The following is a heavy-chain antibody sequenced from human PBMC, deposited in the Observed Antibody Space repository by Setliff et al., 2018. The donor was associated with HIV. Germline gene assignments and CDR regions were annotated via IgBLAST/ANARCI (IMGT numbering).Heavy chain of an antibody. Sequence: SETLSLTCTVSGDSINTHYWSWIRQPPGKGLEWIGCISHSGNTNFNPSINSRVTISLDTSKNQFSLRLTSLTAADTSIYYCARRTVGAGASFPWGRGILVTVSS. J-gene: IGHJ5*02. CDR2: ISHSGNT. CDR3: ARRTVGAGASFP. CDR1: GDSINTHY. V-gene: IGHV4-59*11. D-gene: IGHD1-26*01.